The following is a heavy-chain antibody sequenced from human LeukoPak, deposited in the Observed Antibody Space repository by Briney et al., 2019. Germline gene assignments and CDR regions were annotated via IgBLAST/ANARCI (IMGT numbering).Heavy chain of an antibody. CDR1: GFTFSSYA. D-gene: IGHD3-10*01. CDR2: ISGSGGST. V-gene: IGHV3-23*01. CDR3: AKRGYGSGSYSTGLYYFDY. J-gene: IGHJ4*02. Sequence: GGSLRLSCAASGFTFSSYAMSWVRQAPGKGLEWVSAISGSGGSTYYADSVKGRFTISRDNSKNTLYLQMNSLRAEDTAVYYCAKRGYGSGSYSTGLYYFDYWGQGTLVTVSS.